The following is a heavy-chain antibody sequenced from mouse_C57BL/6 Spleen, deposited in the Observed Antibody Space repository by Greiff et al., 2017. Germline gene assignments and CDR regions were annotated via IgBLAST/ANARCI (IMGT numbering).Heavy chain of an antibody. D-gene: IGHD1-1*01. CDR3: ARSYYYGSSPYAMDY. V-gene: IGHV1-80*01. Sequence: VQLQQYGAELVKPGASVKISCKASGYAFSSYWMNWVKQRPGKGLEWIGQIYPGDGDTNYNGKFKGKATLTADKSSSTAYMQLSSLTSEDSAVYFCARSYYYGSSPYAMDYWGQGTSVTVSS. CDR2: IYPGDGDT. J-gene: IGHJ4*01. CDR1: GYAFSSYW.